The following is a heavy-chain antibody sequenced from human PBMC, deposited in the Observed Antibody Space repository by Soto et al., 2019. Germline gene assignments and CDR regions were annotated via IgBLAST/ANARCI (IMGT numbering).Heavy chain of an antibody. J-gene: IGHJ4*02. CDR3: ARDYPHTQYGSGSYSELQHFDY. V-gene: IGHV1-69*04. Sequence: EASVKVSCKASGGTFSSYTISWVRQAPGQGLEWMGRIIPILGIANYAQKFQGRVTITADKSTSTAYMELSSLRSEDTAVYYCARDYPHTQYGSGSYSELQHFDYWGQGTLVTVSS. D-gene: IGHD3-10*01. CDR2: IIPILGIA. CDR1: GGTFSSYT.